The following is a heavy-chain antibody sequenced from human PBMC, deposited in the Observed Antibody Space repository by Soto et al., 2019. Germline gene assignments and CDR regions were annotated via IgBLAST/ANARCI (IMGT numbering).Heavy chain of an antibody. J-gene: IGHJ4*02. D-gene: IGHD6-13*01. Sequence: QVQLQESGPGVVKPSQTLSLTCTVSGGSIRSSDYYWSWIRQPPGKGLEWIGYVYYSESAYYNPSLQSRAFISIDTSKNQFSLTLSSVTAADTAVYYCARVIITATGTSGFDSWGQGTLVTVSS. V-gene: IGHV4-30-4*01. CDR1: GGSIRSSDYY. CDR2: VYYSESA. CDR3: ARVIITATGTSGFDS.